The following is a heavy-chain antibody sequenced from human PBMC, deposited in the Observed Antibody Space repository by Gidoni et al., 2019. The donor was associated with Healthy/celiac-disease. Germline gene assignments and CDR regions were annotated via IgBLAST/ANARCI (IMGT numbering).Heavy chain of an antibody. CDR2: ISSSSSYI. D-gene: IGHD3-22*01. CDR1: GFPFSSYS. Sequence: EVQLVESGGGLVKPGGSLRLSCAASGFPFSSYSMNWVRQAPGKGLEWVSSISSSSSYIYYADSVKGRFTISRDNAKNSLYLQMNSLRAEDTAVYYCARDYYDSSGYYYDFDYWGQGTLVTVSS. V-gene: IGHV3-21*01. J-gene: IGHJ4*02. CDR3: ARDYYDSSGYYYDFDY.